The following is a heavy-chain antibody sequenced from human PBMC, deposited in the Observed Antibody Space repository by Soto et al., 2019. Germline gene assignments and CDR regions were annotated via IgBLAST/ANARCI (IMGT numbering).Heavy chain of an antibody. Sequence: PGGVLRLSCASPGCTFSSYPMSWVRQAPGKGLEWDSSIRGSGYKSYCTDSVKGRSTISRDNSKNTLHLQMNSLRAEYTAIYYCAIGRSGCTDCLCYSDRWGQGTLVTVSS. CDR1: GCTFSSYP. CDR2: IRGSGYKS. J-gene: IGHJ5*02. V-gene: IGHV3-23*01. CDR3: AIGRSGCTDCLCYSDR. D-gene: IGHD2-8*01.